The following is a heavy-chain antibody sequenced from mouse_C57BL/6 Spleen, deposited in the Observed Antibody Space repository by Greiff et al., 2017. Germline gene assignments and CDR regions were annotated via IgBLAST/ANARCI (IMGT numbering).Heavy chain of an antibody. CDR2: IRNKANGYTT. CDR1: GFTFTDYY. CDR3: ARSSTYWYFDV. Sequence: EVNVVESGGGLVQPGGSLSLSCAASGFTFTDYYMSWVRQPPGKALEWLGFIRNKANGYTTEYSASVKGRFTISRDNSQSILYLQMNALRAEDSATYYCARSSTYWYFDVWGTGTTVTVSS. V-gene: IGHV7-3*01. J-gene: IGHJ1*03.